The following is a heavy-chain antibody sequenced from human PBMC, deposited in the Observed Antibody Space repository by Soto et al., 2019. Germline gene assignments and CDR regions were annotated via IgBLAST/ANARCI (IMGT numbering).Heavy chain of an antibody. CDR3: ARAMAYRYYYYYYMDV. Sequence: GGSLRLSCAASGFTFSSYSMNWVRQAPGKGLEWVSYISSSSSTIYYADSVKGRFTISRDNAKNSLYLQMNSLRAEDTAVYYCARAMAYRYYYYYYMDVWGKGTTVTVSS. V-gene: IGHV3-48*01. J-gene: IGHJ6*03. CDR2: ISSSSSTI. CDR1: GFTFSSYS. D-gene: IGHD2-2*01.